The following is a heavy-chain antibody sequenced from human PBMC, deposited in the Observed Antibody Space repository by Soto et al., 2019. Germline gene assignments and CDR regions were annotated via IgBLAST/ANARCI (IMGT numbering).Heavy chain of an antibody. D-gene: IGHD6-13*01. CDR3: ARRTSSWSFDY. CDR1: GITFSSYA. J-gene: IGHJ4*02. Sequence: EVQLLESGGGLVQPGGSLRLSCAASGITFSSYAMSWVRQAPGEGLEWVSAISGSGGSTYYADSVKGRFTFSRDNSKNTLSMQMNRLRAEDTAVYYCARRTSSWSFDYWGQGTLVTVSS. CDR2: ISGSGGST. V-gene: IGHV3-23*01.